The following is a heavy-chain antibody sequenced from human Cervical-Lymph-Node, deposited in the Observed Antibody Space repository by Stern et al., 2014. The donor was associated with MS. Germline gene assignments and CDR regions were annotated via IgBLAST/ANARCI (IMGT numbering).Heavy chain of an antibody. Sequence: QVQLMQSGDEVKKPGASVRVSCKASGYTFTTFAISWVRQAPGQGLEWMGWIGTRTGDTNLAQKFQGRVTLATDTSASAVYMELRSLTSDDTAMYYCRAGLDAFDVWGQGTMVTVSS. CDR1: GYTFTTFA. D-gene: IGHD5-24*01. V-gene: IGHV1-18*01. CDR3: RAGLDAFDV. J-gene: IGHJ3*01. CDR2: IGTRTGDT.